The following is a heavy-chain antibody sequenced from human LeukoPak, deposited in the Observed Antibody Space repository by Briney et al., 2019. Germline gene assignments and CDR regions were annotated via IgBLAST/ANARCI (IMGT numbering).Heavy chain of an antibody. D-gene: IGHD3-3*01. CDR1: GYTFTSYA. V-gene: IGHV7-4-1*02. Sequence: ASVKVSCKASGYTFTSYAMNWVRQAPGQGLEWMGWINTNTGNPTYAQGFTGRFVFSLDTSASTAYLQISSLKAEDTAVYYCAREGGFLEWFYFDYWGQGTLVTVSS. J-gene: IGHJ4*02. CDR2: INTNTGNP. CDR3: AREGGFLEWFYFDY.